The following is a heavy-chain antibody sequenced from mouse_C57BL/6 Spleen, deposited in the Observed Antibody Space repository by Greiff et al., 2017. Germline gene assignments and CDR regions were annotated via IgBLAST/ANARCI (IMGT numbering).Heavy chain of an antibody. CDR2: IHPNSGST. CDR1: GYTFASYW. CDR3: ARDGDYGNSAWFAY. D-gene: IGHD2-1*01. Sequence: QVQLQQPGAELVKPGASVKLSCKASGYTFASYWMHWVTQRPGQGLEWIGMIHPNSGSTNYNEKFKSKATLTVDKSSSTAYMQLSSLTSEDSAVYYCARDGDYGNSAWFAYWGQGTLVTVSA. J-gene: IGHJ3*01. V-gene: IGHV1-64*01.